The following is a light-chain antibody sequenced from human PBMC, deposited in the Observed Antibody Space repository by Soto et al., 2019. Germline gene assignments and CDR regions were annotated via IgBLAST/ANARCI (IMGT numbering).Light chain of an antibody. V-gene: IGKV1-39*01. CDR1: QSISSY. CDR2: AAS. CDR3: QQSYSTPPRT. J-gene: IGKJ1*01. Sequence: DIQMTQSPSSLSASVGDRVTITCRASQSISSYLNWYQQKPGKAPKLLIYAASSLQSGVPSRFSGSGSGTDFTLTISSLQPEDFATYYCQQSYSTPPRTFSQGTKVDIK.